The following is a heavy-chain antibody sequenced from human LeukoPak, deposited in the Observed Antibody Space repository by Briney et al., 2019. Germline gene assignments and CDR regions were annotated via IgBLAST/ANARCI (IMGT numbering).Heavy chain of an antibody. Sequence: GASVKVSCKASGYTFTSYYMHWVRQAPGQGLEWMGIINPSGGSTSYAQKFQGRVTMTRDMSTSTVYMELSSLRSEDTAVYYCARSEGRWLPTYYYYYYMDVWGKGTTVTVSS. CDR3: ARSEGRWLPTYYYYYYMDV. D-gene: IGHD5-24*01. J-gene: IGHJ6*03. CDR1: GYTFTSYY. V-gene: IGHV1-46*01. CDR2: INPSGGST.